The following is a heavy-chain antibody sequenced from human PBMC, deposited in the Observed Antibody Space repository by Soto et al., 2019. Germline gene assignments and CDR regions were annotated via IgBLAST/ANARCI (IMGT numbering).Heavy chain of an antibody. CDR3: AGGPSYYYDSSGYLAPDY. D-gene: IGHD3-22*01. CDR2: IYYSGST. CDR1: GGSISSGGYY. V-gene: IGHV4-31*03. J-gene: IGHJ4*02. Sequence: SETLSLTCTVSGGSISSGGYYWSWIRQHPGKGLEWIGYIYYSGSTYYNPSLKSRVTISVDTSKNQFSLKLSSVTAADTAVYYCAGGPSYYYDSSGYLAPDYWGQGTLVTAPQ.